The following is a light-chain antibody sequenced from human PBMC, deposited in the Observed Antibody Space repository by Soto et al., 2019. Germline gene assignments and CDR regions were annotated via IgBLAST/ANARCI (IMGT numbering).Light chain of an antibody. V-gene: IGKV3-20*01. CDR2: DAS. Sequence: EIVLTQSPDTLSLSPGERATLSCRASQSVSSSYLAWYQQKPGQAPRLLIYDASSRATGIPDRFSGSGSGTDFTLTISRLEPEDFAVYYCQQYGSSPWTFGQGTKGDIK. J-gene: IGKJ1*01. CDR1: QSVSSSY. CDR3: QQYGSSPWT.